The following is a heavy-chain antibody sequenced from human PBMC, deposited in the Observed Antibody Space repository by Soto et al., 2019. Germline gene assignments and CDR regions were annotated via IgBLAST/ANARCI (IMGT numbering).Heavy chain of an antibody. D-gene: IGHD4-4*01. Sequence: QVQLQESGPGLVKPSGTLSLTCAVSGGSISSSNWWSWVRQPPGKGLEWIGEIYHSGSTNYNPSLKSRVTISVAKSKNQFSVKLSAVTVADTAVYYCARDPTGRTYSPAGWFDPWGQGTLVTVSS. J-gene: IGHJ5*02. CDR1: GGSISSSNW. V-gene: IGHV4-4*02. CDR2: IYHSGST. CDR3: ARDPTGRTYSPAGWFDP.